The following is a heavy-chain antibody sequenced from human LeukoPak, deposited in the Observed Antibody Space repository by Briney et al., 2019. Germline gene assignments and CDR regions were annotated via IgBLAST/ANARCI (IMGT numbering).Heavy chain of an antibody. Sequence: SETLSLTCTVSGGSTSSGDYYWSWIRQPPGKGLERIGYIYYSGSTYYNPSLKSRVTISVDTSKNQFSLKLSSVTAADTAVYYCARAYKKQWLVSNWGQGTLVTVSS. CDR3: ARAYKKQWLVSN. CDR1: GGSTSSGDYY. J-gene: IGHJ4*02. V-gene: IGHV4-30-4*08. D-gene: IGHD6-19*01. CDR2: IYYSGST.